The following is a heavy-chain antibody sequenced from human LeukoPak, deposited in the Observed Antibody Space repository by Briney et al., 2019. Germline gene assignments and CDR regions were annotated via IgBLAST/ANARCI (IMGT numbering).Heavy chain of an antibody. CDR1: GFTFSSYW. V-gene: IGHV3-7*01. CDR2: IKQDGSEK. Sequence: GGSLRLSCAASGFTFSSYWMSWVRQAPGKGLEWVANIKQDGSEKYYVDSVKGRFTISRDNAKNSLYLQMDSLRAEDTAVYYCARWGSSSSPIVYYYYYMDVWGKGTAVTVSS. CDR3: ARWGSSSSPIVYYYYYMDV. D-gene: IGHD6-6*01. J-gene: IGHJ6*03.